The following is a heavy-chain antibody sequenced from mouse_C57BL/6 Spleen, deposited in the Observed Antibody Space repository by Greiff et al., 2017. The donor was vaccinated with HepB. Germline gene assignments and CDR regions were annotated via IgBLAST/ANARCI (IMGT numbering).Heavy chain of an antibody. CDR1: GYAFSSSW. J-gene: IGHJ4*01. V-gene: IGHV1-82*01. CDR3: ASDYYYGSSFYAMDY. D-gene: IGHD1-1*01. Sequence: VKPGASVKISCQASGYAFSSSWMNWVKQRPGKGLEWIGRIYPGDGDTNYNGKFKGKATLTADKSSSTAYMQLSSLTSEDSAVYFCASDYYYGSSFYAMDYWGQGTSVTVSS. CDR2: IYPGDGDT.